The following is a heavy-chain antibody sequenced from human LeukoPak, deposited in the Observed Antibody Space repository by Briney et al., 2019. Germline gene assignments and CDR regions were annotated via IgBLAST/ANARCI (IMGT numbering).Heavy chain of an antibody. V-gene: IGHV4-39*01. CDR3: ARQTGSGLFILP. Sequence: SETLSLTCTVSGDSISTSNSYWGWIRQPPGKGLEWIGSIYYSGNTYYNASLKSRVSISVDTSKNQFSLRLTSVTAADTAVYYCARQTGSGLFILPGGQGTLVTVSS. D-gene: IGHD3/OR15-3a*01. CDR2: IYYSGNT. J-gene: IGHJ4*02. CDR1: GDSISTSNSY.